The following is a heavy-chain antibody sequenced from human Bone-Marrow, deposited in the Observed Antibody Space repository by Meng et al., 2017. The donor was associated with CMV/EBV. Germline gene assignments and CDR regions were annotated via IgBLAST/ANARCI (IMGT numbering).Heavy chain of an antibody. D-gene: IGHD3-3*01. J-gene: IGHJ4*02. Sequence: VQLQQWGAGLLKPSETLSLTCAVYGGSFSGYYWSWIRQPPGKGLEWIGEINHSGSTNYNPSLKSRVTISVDTSKNQFSLKLSSVTAADTAVYYCARGGGEWFQDYWGQGTLVTVSS. CDR2: INHSGST. CDR1: GGSFSGYY. V-gene: IGHV4-34*01. CDR3: ARGGGEWFQDY.